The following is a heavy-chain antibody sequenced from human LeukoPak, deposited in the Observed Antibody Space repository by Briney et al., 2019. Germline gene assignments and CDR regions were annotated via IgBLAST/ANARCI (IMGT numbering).Heavy chain of an antibody. D-gene: IGHD2-8*01. V-gene: IGHV1-69*13. CDR2: IIPIFGTA. CDR3: ATSVWPPYYYYYYMDV. CDR1: GGTFSSYA. J-gene: IGHJ6*03. Sequence: ASVKVSCKASGGTFSSYAISWVRQAPGQGLEWMGGIIPIFGTANYAQKFQGRVTITADESTSTAYMELGSLRSEDTAVYYCATSVWPPYYYYYYMDVWGKGTTVIVSS.